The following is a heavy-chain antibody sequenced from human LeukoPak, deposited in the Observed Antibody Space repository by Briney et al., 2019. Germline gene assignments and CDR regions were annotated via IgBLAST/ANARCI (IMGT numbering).Heavy chain of an antibody. CDR3: ARALGHPRDDY. D-gene: IGHD7-27*01. CDR2: INPSGGST. J-gene: IGHJ4*02. CDR1: GYTFTGYY. Sequence: ASVKVSCKASGYTFTGYYMHWVRQAPGQGLEWMGIINPSGGSTSYAQKFQGRVTMTRDMSTSTVYMELSSLRSEDTAVYYCARALGHPRDDYWGQGTLVTVSS. V-gene: IGHV1-46*01.